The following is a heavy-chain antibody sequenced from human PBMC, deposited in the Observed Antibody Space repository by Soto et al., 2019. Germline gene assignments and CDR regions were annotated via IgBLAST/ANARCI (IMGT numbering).Heavy chain of an antibody. CDR1: SGSISSSNW. V-gene: IGHV4-4*02. J-gene: IGHJ6*03. D-gene: IGHD3-10*01. CDR2: IYHSGST. Sequence: QVQLQESGPGLVKPSGTLSLTCAVSSGSISSSNWWSWVRQPPGKGLEWIGEIYHSGSTNYNPSLKSRVTISVDKSKNQFPLKLSSVTAADTAVYYCARDLGSGSNGPPYYYYMDVWGKGTTVTVSS. CDR3: ARDLGSGSNGPPYYYYMDV.